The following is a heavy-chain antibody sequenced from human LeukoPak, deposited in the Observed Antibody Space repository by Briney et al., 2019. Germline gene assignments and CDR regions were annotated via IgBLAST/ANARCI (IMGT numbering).Heavy chain of an antibody. Sequence: GASVKVSCKASGGTLSSYAISWVRQAPGQGLECMGRTIPILGIANYAQKFQGRVTITADKSTSTAYMELSSLRSEDTAVYYCASRDGNLVEAGYYYYYMDVWGKGTTVTVSS. CDR1: GGTLSSYA. CDR3: ASRDGNLVEAGYYYYYMDV. D-gene: IGHD1-26*01. V-gene: IGHV1-69*04. CDR2: TIPILGIA. J-gene: IGHJ6*03.